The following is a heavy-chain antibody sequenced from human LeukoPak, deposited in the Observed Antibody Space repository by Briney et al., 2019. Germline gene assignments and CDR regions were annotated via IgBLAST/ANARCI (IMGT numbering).Heavy chain of an antibody. CDR1: GFTFSNYD. CDR2: ISDSGGST. D-gene: IGHD6-19*01. CDR3: AKDLSRAVAADWFDP. Sequence: PGGSLIPSCAASGFTFSNYDMSWVRQAPGKGLEWVSSISDSGGSTYYADSVKGRFTISRDNSKNTLYLQMTNLRAADTAVYYCAKDLSRAVAADWFDPWDQGSLVTVSS. V-gene: IGHV3-23*01. J-gene: IGHJ5*02.